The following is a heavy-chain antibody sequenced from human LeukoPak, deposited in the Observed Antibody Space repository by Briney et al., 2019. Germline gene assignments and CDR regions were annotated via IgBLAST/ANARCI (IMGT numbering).Heavy chain of an antibody. CDR3: ARSFRSSGSENFDY. J-gene: IGHJ4*02. D-gene: IGHD3-10*01. CDR1: GFTFDDYA. Sequence: GGSLRLSCAASGFTFDDYAMRWVRQAPGKGLEWVSGISWKRGSIGYADSVKGRFTISRDNATTTQYLQMNSLRAEDTAVYYCARSFRSSGSENFDYWGQGTLVTVSS. V-gene: IGHV3-9*01. CDR2: ISWKRGSI.